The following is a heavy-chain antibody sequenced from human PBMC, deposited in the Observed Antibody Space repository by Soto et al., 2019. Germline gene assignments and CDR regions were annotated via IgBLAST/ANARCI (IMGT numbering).Heavy chain of an antibody. CDR1: GGSISTYY. J-gene: IGHJ4*02. Sequence: PSQTLSLTCTVSGGSISTYYWSWIRQPPGKGLEWIGYVYYSGSTDYNPSLKSRVTISVDTSKNQFSLKLISVTAADTAVYYCARSRLDDVYYFDYGGQGTLVTV. CDR3: ARSRLDDVYYFDY. CDR2: VYYSGST. D-gene: IGHD3-16*01. V-gene: IGHV4-59*01.